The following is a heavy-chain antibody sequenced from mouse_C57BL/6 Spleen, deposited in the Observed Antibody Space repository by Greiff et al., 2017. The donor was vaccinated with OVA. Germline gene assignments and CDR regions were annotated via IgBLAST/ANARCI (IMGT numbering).Heavy chain of an antibody. V-gene: IGHV1-26*01. Sequence: EVQLQQSGPELVKPGASVKISCKASGYTFTDYYMNWVKQSHGKSLEWIGDINPNNGGTSYNQKFKGKATLTVDKSSSTAYMELRSLTSEDSAVYYCAKGYYSFSSWFAYWGQGTLVTVSA. D-gene: IGHD2-12*01. CDR1: GYTFTDYY. CDR2: INPNNGGT. CDR3: AKGYYSFSSWFAY. J-gene: IGHJ3*01.